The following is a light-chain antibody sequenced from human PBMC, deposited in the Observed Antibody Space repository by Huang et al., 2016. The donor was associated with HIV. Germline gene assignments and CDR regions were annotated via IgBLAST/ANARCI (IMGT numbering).Light chain of an antibody. V-gene: IGKV3-11*01. CDR2: DAS. Sequence: ENVLTQSPATLSLSPGERATLSCRASQSISSDLGWYQQKPGQVPRLLIYDASNRATGTPTRFSGSGSGTDFTLTIRSLEPEDFAIYYCQERSNWPPMFTFGPGTRVDIK. J-gene: IGKJ3*01. CDR3: QERSNWPPMFT. CDR1: QSISSD.